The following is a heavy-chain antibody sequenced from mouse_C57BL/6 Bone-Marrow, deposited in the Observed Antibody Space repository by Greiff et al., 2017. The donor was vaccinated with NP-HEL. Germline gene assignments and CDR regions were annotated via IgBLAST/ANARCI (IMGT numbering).Heavy chain of an antibody. J-gene: IGHJ1*03. D-gene: IGHD1-1*01. Sequence: VQVVESGAELARPGASVKLSCKASGYTFTSYGISWVKQRTGQGLEWIGEIYPRSGNTYYNEKFKGKATLTADKSSSTAYMELRSLTSEDSAVYFCASPSYYGSSYRYFDVWGTGTTVTVSS. CDR2: IYPRSGNT. CDR3: ASPSYYGSSYRYFDV. CDR1: GYTFTSYG. V-gene: IGHV1-81*01.